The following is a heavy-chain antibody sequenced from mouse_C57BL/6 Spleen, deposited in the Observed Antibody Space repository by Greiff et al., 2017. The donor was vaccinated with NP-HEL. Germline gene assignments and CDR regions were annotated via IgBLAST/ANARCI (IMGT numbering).Heavy chain of an antibody. V-gene: IGHV1-74*01. Sequence: QVQLQQPGAELVKPGASVKVSCKASGYTFTSYWMHWVKQRPGQGLEWIGRIHPSDSDTNYNQKFKGKATLTVDKSSSTAYMQLSSLTSEDSAVYYCAIIVYYGNYGAYWGQGTLVTVSA. CDR2: IHPSDSDT. CDR3: AIIVYYGNYGAY. D-gene: IGHD2-1*01. J-gene: IGHJ3*01. CDR1: GYTFTSYW.